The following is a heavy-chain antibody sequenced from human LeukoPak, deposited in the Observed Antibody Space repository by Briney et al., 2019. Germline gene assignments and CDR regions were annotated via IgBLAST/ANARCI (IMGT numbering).Heavy chain of an antibody. V-gene: IGHV3-23*01. CDR1: GFTFSSYA. J-gene: IGHJ4*02. Sequence: GGSLRLSCAASGFTFSSYAMSWVRQAPGKGLEWVSAISGSGGSTYYADSVKGRFTIPRDNSKNPLYLQMNSLRAEDTAVYYCAKDPAYSSSWYALPPDYWGQGTLVTVSS. CDR3: AKDPAYSSSWYALPPDY. CDR2: ISGSGGST. D-gene: IGHD6-13*01.